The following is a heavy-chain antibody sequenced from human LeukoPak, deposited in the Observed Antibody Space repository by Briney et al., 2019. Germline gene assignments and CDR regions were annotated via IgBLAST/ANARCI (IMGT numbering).Heavy chain of an antibody. J-gene: IGHJ4*02. CDR3: ARSPLDTAMVSSLFDY. V-gene: IGHV5-51*01. CDR1: GYSFSNYW. CDR2: IYPGDSDT. Sequence: GESLKISCKGSGYSFSNYWIGWVRQMPGKGLEWMGIIYPGDSDTRYSPSFQGQVTISADKSISTAYLQWSSLKAPDTAMYYCARSPLDTAMVSSLFDYWGQGTLVTVSS. D-gene: IGHD5-18*01.